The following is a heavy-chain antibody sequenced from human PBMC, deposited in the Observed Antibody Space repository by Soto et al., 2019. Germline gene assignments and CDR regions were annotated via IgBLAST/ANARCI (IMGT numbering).Heavy chain of an antibody. J-gene: IGHJ6*02. CDR2: IMPIFGTA. CDR3: ARAEGDYEPGGYYYYGMDV. CDR1: GGTFSSYA. V-gene: IGHV1-69*13. Sequence: ASVKVSCKASGGTFSSYAISWVRQAPGQGLEWMGGIMPIFGTANYAQNFKGRVTITADESTSTAYMELSSLRSEETAVYSWARAEGDYEPGGYYYYGMDVWGQGTTVTVSS. D-gene: IGHD4-17*01.